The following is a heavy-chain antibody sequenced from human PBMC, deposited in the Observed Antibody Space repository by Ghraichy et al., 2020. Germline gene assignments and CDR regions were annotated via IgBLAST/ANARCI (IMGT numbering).Heavy chain of an antibody. V-gene: IGHV4-61*01. CDR2: IYYSGST. CDR3: ARDCSGGSCYSARDY. J-gene: IGHJ4*02. D-gene: IGHD2-15*01. Sequence: SETLSLTCTVSGGSVSSGSYYWSWIRQPPGKGLEWIGYIYYSGSTNYNPSLKSRVTISVDTSKNQFSLKLSSVTAADTAVYYCARDCSGGSCYSARDYWGQGTLVTVSS. CDR1: GGSVSSGSYY.